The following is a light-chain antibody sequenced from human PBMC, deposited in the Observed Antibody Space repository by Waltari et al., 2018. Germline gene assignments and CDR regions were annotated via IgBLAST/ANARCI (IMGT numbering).Light chain of an antibody. V-gene: IGKV4-1*01. CDR1: QSVLYSSNHKNY. J-gene: IGKJ2*01. CDR2: WAS. CDR3: QQYYSTMYT. Sequence: DIVMTQSPDSLAVSLGERATINCKSNQSVLYSSNHKNYLAWYQQKPGQPPKLLIYWASTRESGVPDRFSGSGSGTDFTLTISSLQAEDVAVYYCQQYYSTMYTFGQGTKLEIK.